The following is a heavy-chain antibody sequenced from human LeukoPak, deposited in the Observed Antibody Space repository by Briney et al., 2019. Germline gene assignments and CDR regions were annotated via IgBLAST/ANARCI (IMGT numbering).Heavy chain of an antibody. V-gene: IGHV3-23*01. Sequence: GGSLRLSCIASGFTFSNYGMSWVRQAPGKGLEWVSIISGSGDRTLHADSVKGRFTISRDNSKNTLYLQMNSLRAEDTAVYYCAKVSGSGGTKYQPFDYWGQGTLVTVSS. J-gene: IGHJ4*02. CDR3: AKVSGSGGTKYQPFDY. CDR2: ISGSGDRT. CDR1: GFTFSNYG. D-gene: IGHD2-15*01.